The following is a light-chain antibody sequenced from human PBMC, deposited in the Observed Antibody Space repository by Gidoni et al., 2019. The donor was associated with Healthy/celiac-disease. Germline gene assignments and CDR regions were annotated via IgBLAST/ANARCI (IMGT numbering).Light chain of an antibody. CDR2: WAS. J-gene: IGKJ1*01. CDR1: QSVLYSSNNKHY. Sequence: DIVMTQSPDSLAVSLGERATINCKSSQSVLYSSNNKHYLAWYQQKPGQPPKLLIYWASTRESGVPDRFSGSGSGTDFTLTISSLQAEDVAVYYCQQYYRTPRTFXQXTKVEIK. V-gene: IGKV4-1*01. CDR3: QQYYRTPRT.